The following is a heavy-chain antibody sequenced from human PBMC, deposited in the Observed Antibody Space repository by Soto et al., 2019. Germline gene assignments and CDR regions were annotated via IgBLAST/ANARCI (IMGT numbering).Heavy chain of an antibody. CDR2: ISDDGRNE. J-gene: IGHJ4*02. CDR3: AKEGVQLWSAFDY. D-gene: IGHD1-1*01. Sequence: QVQLVESGGGVVQPGRSLRLSCAASGFTFSTYGLHWVRQAPGKGLEWVAVISDDGRNEYYADSLQGRFTISRDNSKNTLFLQMNSLRPDDTAVYYCAKEGVQLWSAFDYWGQGTLVTVSS. CDR1: GFTFSTYG. V-gene: IGHV3-30*18.